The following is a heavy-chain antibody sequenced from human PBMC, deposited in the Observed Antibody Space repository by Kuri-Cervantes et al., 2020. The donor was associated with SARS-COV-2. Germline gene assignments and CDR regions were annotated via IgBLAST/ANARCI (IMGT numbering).Heavy chain of an antibody. Sequence: GGSLRLSCEVSGFLFSASAIHWVRQASGKGLEWVGRVRGKANNYATAYAASVKGRFTISRDDSKNTLYLQMNSLKTEDTAVYYCTTFGYWGQGTLVTVSS. CDR1: GFLFSASA. CDR3: TTFGY. J-gene: IGHJ4*02. V-gene: IGHV3-73*01. CDR2: VRGKANNYAT.